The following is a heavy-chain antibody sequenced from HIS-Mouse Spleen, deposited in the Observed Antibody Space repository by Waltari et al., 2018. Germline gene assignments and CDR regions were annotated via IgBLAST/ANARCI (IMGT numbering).Heavy chain of an antibody. CDR1: GFTFRCYA. Sequence: QVQLVESGGGVVQPGRSLRLSCAASGFTFRCYAMQRFRQAPGKGLEWVAVISYDGSNKYYADSVKGRFTISRDNSKNTLYLQMNSLRAEDTAVYYCACITGTPGGVDYWGQGTLVTVSS. CDR3: ACITGTPGGVDY. D-gene: IGHD1-20*01. J-gene: IGHJ4*02. V-gene: IGHV3-30-3*01. CDR2: ISYDGSNK.